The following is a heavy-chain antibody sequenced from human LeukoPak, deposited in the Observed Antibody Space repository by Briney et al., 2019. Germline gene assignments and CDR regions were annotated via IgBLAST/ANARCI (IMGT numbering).Heavy chain of an antibody. D-gene: IGHD6-13*01. CDR3: AREEGGSWYGFYYYGMDV. CDR1: GGTFSSYA. CDR2: IIPILGIA. Sequence: GASVKVSCKASGGTFSSYAISWVRQAPGQGLEWMGRIIPILGIANYAQKFQGRVTITADKSTSTAYMELSSLRSEDTAVYYCAREEGGSWYGFYYYGMDVWGQGTTVTVSS. J-gene: IGHJ6*02. V-gene: IGHV1-69*04.